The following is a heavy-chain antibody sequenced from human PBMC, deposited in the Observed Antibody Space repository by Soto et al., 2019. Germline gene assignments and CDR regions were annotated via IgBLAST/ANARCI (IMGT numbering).Heavy chain of an antibody. Sequence: QVQLVESGGGLVKPGGSLRLSCAASGFTFSDYHLSWIRQAPGKGLEWVSYVSASGATTYYADSVKGRFTVSRDNAKNSLYLQMNSLRAEDTAVYYCARDPGMDSSGWFYFDYWGQGNLVTVSS. J-gene: IGHJ4*02. CDR3: ARDPGMDSSGWFYFDY. D-gene: IGHD6-19*01. V-gene: IGHV3-11*01. CDR2: VSASGATT. CDR1: GFTFSDYH.